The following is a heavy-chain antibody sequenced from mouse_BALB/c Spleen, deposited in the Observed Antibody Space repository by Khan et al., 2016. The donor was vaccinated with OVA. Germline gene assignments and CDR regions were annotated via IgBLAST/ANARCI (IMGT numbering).Heavy chain of an antibody. CDR1: GFSLTSYG. J-gene: IGHJ4*01. CDR2: IWAGGST. D-gene: IGHD2-3*01. CDR3: ARGDGYYEDAMDY. V-gene: IGHV2-9*02. Sequence: QIQLVQSGPGLVAPSQSLSITCTVSGFSLTSYGVHWVRQPPGKGLAWLGVIWAGGSTNYNSALMSRLSISKDNSKSQVFLKMNSLQTDDTAMYYCARGDGYYEDAMDYWGQGTSVTVSS.